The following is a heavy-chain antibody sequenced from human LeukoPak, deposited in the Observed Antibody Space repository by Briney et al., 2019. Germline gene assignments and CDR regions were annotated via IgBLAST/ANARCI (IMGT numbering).Heavy chain of an antibody. V-gene: IGHV3-30*04. CDR1: GFTFSSYA. Sequence: GRSLRLSCAASGFTFSSYAMHWVRQAPGKGLEWVAVISYDGSNKYYADSVKGRFTISRDNSKNTLYLQMNSLRAEDTAVYYCARDVELVVAASSYNWFDPWGQGTLVTVSS. J-gene: IGHJ5*02. CDR3: ARDVELVVAASSYNWFDP. D-gene: IGHD2-15*01. CDR2: ISYDGSNK.